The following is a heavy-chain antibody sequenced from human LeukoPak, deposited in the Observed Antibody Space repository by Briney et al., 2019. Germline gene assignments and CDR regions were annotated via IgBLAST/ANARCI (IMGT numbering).Heavy chain of an antibody. CDR1: GGSISPYY. D-gene: IGHD1-14*01. CDR3: ARDGNPWNLDV. Sequence: SETLSLTCTVSGGSISPYYWTWSRQSPGKALEWIGYMYYSGRTSYNPSLKSRVTMSVDTSKNQFSLQLSSVTAADTAVYYCARDGNPWNLDVWGRGTLVTVSS. V-gene: IGHV4-59*12. J-gene: IGHJ2*01. CDR2: MYYSGRT.